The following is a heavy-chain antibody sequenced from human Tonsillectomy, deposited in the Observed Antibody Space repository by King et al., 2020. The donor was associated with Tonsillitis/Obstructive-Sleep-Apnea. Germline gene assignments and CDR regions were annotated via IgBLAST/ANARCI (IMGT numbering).Heavy chain of an antibody. CDR1: GFTFSSYS. CDR3: ARGGAAAYQIDY. Sequence: VQLVESGGGLVKPGGSLRLSCAASGFTFSSYSMNWVRQAPGKGLEWVSSISSSSSYKYYADSVKGRFTISRDNAKNSLYLQMNSLRAEDTAVYYCARGGAAAYQIDYWGQGTLVTVSS. CDR2: ISSSSSYK. V-gene: IGHV3-21*01. J-gene: IGHJ4*02. D-gene: IGHD6-13*01.